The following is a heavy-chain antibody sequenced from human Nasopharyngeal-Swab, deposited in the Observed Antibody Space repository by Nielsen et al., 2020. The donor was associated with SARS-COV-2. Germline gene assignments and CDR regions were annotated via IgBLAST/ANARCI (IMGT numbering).Heavy chain of an antibody. V-gene: IGHV2-5*02. D-gene: IGHD3-22*01. Sequence: SGPTLVKPTQTLTLTCTFSAFSLTSSGVAVGWIRQPPGKALEWLALIYWDDAKRYSPSLKSRLTITKDISKNQVVLTMTNMDPVDTATYYCAHRQAIVEAFDIWGQGTMVTVSS. CDR2: IYWDDAK. CDR1: AFSLTSSGVA. J-gene: IGHJ3*02. CDR3: AHRQAIVEAFDI.